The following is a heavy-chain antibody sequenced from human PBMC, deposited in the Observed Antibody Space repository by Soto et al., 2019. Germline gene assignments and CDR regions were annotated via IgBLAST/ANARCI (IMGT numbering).Heavy chain of an antibody. J-gene: IGHJ6*03. D-gene: IGHD3-9*01. CDR1: GFTFSSYW. V-gene: IGHV3-7*01. CDR2: IKQDGSEK. CDR3: RRDRPARYFDCLFVYYMDV. Sequence: EVQLVESGGGLVQPGGSLRLSCAASGFTFSSYWMSWVRQAPGKGLEWVANIKQDGSEKYYVDSVKGRFTISRDNAKKALYLQMNSLTAEDTAVYYCRRDRPARYFDCLFVYYMDVWGKGTTVTVSS.